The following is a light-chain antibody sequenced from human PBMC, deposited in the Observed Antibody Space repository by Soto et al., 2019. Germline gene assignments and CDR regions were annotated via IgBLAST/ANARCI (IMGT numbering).Light chain of an antibody. Sequence: QSALTQPASVSGSPGQSITISCTGTSSDIGGYNYVSWYHQRPGKVPKLMIYEVSNRPSGVSHRFSGSKSGNSASLTISALQAEDEAYYYCSSDRSGFTVFGTGTKLTVL. CDR2: EVS. J-gene: IGLJ1*01. CDR1: SSDIGGYNY. V-gene: IGLV2-14*01. CDR3: SSDRSGFTV.